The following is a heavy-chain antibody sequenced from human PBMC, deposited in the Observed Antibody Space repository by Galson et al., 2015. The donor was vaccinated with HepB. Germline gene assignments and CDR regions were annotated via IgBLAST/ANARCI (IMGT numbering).Heavy chain of an antibody. D-gene: IGHD3-22*01. CDR2: INPNSGGT. V-gene: IGHV1-2*02. J-gene: IGHJ4*02. CDR1: GYTFTGYY. Sequence: SVKVSCKASGYTFTGYYMHWVRQAPGQGLEWMGWINPNSGGTNYAQKFQGRVTMTRDTSISTAYMELSRLRSDDTAVYYCARVGRSSSYYYDSSGYAYWGQGTLVTVSS. CDR3: ARVGRSSSYYYDSSGYAY.